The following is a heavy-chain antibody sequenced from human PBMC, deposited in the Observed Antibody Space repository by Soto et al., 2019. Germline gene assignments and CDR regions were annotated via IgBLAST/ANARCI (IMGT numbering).Heavy chain of an antibody. CDR3: ARLGDYGSGSY. CDR2: ISGGGTTT. V-gene: IGHV3-48*04. Sequence: EVHLVESGGDLVQPGGSLRLSCAASGFSFSSFSMNWVRQAPGKGLEWVSYISGGGTTTYYADSVKGRFTISRDDAKNSLHRQMNSLQAEDTAGYYCARLGDYGSGSYWGQGTLVTVSS. CDR1: GFSFSSFS. D-gene: IGHD3-10*01. J-gene: IGHJ4*02.